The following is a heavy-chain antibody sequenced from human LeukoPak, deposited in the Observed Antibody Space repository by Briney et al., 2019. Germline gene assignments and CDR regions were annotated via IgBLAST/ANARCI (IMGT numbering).Heavy chain of an antibody. J-gene: IGHJ4*02. CDR3: AREDSSHEFDY. D-gene: IGHD6-6*01. V-gene: IGHV4-30-2*01. Sequence: SQTLSLTCTVSGGSISSGGYYWSWIRQPPGKGLEWIGYIYHSGSTYYNPSLKSRVTISVDRSKNQFSLKLSSVTAADTAVYYCAREDSSHEFDYWGQGTLVTVSS. CDR1: GGSISSGGYY. CDR2: IYHSGST.